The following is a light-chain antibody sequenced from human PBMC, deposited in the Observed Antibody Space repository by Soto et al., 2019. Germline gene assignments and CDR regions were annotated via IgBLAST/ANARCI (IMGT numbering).Light chain of an antibody. CDR3: QQRSDWPPLT. J-gene: IGKJ4*01. V-gene: IGKV3-11*01. Sequence: EIVLTQSPATLSLSPGERATLSCRASQSVSTSLVWYQQKPGQPPRLLISDASNRATGIPARFSGSGSGTDFTLTISSLEPEDFAVYYCQQRSDWPPLTFGGGTKVEIK. CDR1: QSVSTS. CDR2: DAS.